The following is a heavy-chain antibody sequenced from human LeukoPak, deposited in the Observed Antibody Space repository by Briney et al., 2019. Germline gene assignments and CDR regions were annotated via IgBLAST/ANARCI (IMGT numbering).Heavy chain of an antibody. D-gene: IGHD3-10*01. V-gene: IGHV6-1*01. Sequence: SQTLSLTCAIYGDSVSNNTAAWNWLRQSPSRGLEWLGRTYYRSKWYNDYAVSVKSRITINPDTSKNQFSLQLNSVTPEDTAVYYCARVSILWFGELSRAFDIWGQGAMVTVSS. CDR3: ARVSILWFGELSRAFDI. J-gene: IGHJ3*02. CDR2: TYYRSKWYN. CDR1: GDSVSNNTAA.